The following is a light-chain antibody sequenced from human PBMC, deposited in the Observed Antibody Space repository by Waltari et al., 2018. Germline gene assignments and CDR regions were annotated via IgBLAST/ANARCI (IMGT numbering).Light chain of an antibody. CDR1: LSDCGAYTS. J-gene: IGLJ2*01. CDR3: CSYAGLYTHVV. CDR2: DVS. Sequence: LTQARAQSGSPGQVGTNLCPRTLSDCGAYTSVSLYQPHPCKAPKLLIYDVSKRPSGVPDRFSGSKSGNTASLTISGLQAEDEDDYYCCSYAGLYTHVVFGGGTKLTVL. V-gene: IGLV2-11*02.